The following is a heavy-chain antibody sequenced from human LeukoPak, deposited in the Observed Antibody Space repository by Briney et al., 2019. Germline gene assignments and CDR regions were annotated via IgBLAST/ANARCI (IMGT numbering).Heavy chain of an antibody. J-gene: IGHJ4*02. V-gene: IGHV3-23*01. Sequence: GGSLRLSCAASGFTFSSYAMSWVRQAPGKGLEWVSAISGSGGSTYYADSVKGRFTISRDNSKNTLYLQMNSLRAEDTAVYYCAKNSGSFSHFIFGLDYWGQGTLVTVSS. CDR1: GFTFSSYA. CDR3: AKNSGSFSHFIFGLDY. CDR2: ISGSGGST. D-gene: IGHD1-26*01.